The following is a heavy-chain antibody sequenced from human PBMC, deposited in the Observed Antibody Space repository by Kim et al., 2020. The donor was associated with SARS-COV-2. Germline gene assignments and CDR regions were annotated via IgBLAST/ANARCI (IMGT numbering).Heavy chain of an antibody. V-gene: IGHV3-23*01. D-gene: IGHD1-26*01. CDR3: AKGRSGSPPAARSY. CDR2: ISGSGDST. CDR1: GFIFSNYA. Sequence: GGSLRLSCAASGFIFSNYAMSWVRHAPGKGLEWVSTISGSGDSTYYADSVRGRFTISRDNSKTTLYLQMNSLRAEDTAVYYCAKGRSGSPPAARSYWGQGTLVTVS. J-gene: IGHJ4*02.